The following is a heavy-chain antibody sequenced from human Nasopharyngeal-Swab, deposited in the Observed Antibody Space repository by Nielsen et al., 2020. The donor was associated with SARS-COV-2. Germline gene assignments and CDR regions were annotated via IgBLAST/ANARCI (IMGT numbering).Heavy chain of an antibody. Sequence: GSLRLSCAFFGYSFSSGYYWGWIRQPPGKGLEWIGSIYHSGSTYYNPSLKSRVTISVDTSKNQFSLKLSSVTAADTAVYYCARGLRGVTTYYYYYYMDVWGKGTTVTVSS. CDR3: ARGLRGVTTYYYYYYMDV. D-gene: IGHD4-17*01. V-gene: IGHV4-38-2*01. J-gene: IGHJ6*03. CDR1: GYSFSSGYY. CDR2: IYHSGST.